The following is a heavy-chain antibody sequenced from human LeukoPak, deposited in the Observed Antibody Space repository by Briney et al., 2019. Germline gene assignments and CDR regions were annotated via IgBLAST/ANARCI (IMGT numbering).Heavy chain of an antibody. D-gene: IGHD6-19*01. CDR2: INTDGTVT. J-gene: IGHJ4*02. V-gene: IGHV3-74*01. CDR1: GFTFSKYW. CDR3: ATKQWLAPPPDS. Sequence: GGSLTLSCAVSGFTFSKYWMLWLRQAPGKALESVSRINTDGTVTTYADSVKGRFTVSRDNADNTMFLQMNSVRDEDTAVYYCATKQWLAPPPDSWGQGTPVTVSS.